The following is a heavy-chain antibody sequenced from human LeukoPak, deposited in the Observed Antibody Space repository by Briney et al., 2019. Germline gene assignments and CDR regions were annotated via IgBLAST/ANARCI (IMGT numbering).Heavy chain of an antibody. V-gene: IGHV1-69*13. Sequence: SVKVSCKASGGTFSSYAISWVRQAPGQGLEWRGGIIPIFGTANYAQKFQGRVTITADESTSTAYMELSSLRSEDTAVYYCASIRSGSYRNFDCWGQGTLVTVSS. J-gene: IGHJ4*02. D-gene: IGHD1-26*01. CDR2: IIPIFGTA. CDR1: GGTFSSYA. CDR3: ASIRSGSYRNFDC.